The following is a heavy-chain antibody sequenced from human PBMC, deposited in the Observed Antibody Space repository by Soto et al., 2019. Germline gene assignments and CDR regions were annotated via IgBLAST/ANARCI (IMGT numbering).Heavy chain of an antibody. J-gene: IGHJ2*01. CDR1: GGSISSGGYY. CDR2: IYYSGST. D-gene: IGHD3-9*01. Sequence: QVQLQESGPGLVKPSQTLSLTCTVSGGSISSGGYYWSWIRQHPGKGLEWIGYIYYSGSTYYNPSLKSRVTISXXTXKXXFSRKLSSVPAADTAVYYCARETAATGYRYWYFDLWGRGTLVTVSS. V-gene: IGHV4-31*03. CDR3: ARETAATGYRYWYFDL.